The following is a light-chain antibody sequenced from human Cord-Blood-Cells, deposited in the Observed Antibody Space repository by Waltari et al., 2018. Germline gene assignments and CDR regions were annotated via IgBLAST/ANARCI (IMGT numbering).Light chain of an antibody. V-gene: IGLV2-14*03. CDR1: SSEVGGYNY. J-gene: IGLJ3*02. CDR2: DVS. CDR3: SSYTSSSTLV. Sequence: QSALTQPASVSGSPGQSIPISCTGTSSEVGGYNYVPWNHQHPGKAPKLMIYDVSNRPSGVSNRFSGSKSGNTASLTISGLQAEDEADYYCSSYTSSSTLVFGGGTKLTVL.